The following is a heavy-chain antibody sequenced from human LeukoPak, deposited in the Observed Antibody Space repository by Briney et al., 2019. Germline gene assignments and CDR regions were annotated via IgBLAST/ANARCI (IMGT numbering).Heavy chain of an antibody. CDR3: AREVGYSYGLDY. CDR2: IIPIFGTA. D-gene: IGHD5-18*01. J-gene: IGHJ4*02. Sequence: SVKVSCKASGGTFSSYAISWVRQAPGQGLEWMGRIIPIFGTANYAQKFQGRVTITTDESTSTSDMELSSLRSEDTAVCYCAREVGYSYGLDYWGQGTLVTVSS. V-gene: IGHV1-69*05. CDR1: GGTFSSYA.